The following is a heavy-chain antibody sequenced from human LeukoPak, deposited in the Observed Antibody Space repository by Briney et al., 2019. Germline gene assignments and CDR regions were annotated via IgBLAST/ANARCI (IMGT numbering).Heavy chain of an antibody. CDR3: AKGGYDYIEVAYFDF. D-gene: IGHD5-12*01. J-gene: IGHJ4*02. Sequence: GGSLRLSCEASGFTFKSYPMRWVRQAPGKGLEWVPFIIASSGATFYADAVKGRFTISRDTSKNTLYLQLNSLRLEDTAVYYCAKGGYDYIEVAYFDFWGQGTLVTVSS. V-gene: IGHV3-23*01. CDR1: GFTFKSYP. CDR2: IIASSGAT.